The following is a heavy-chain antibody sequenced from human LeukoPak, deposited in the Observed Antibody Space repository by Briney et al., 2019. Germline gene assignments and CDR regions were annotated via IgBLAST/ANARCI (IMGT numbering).Heavy chain of an antibody. CDR3: ATDSGYSYGYDAFDI. CDR1: GYTLTELS. J-gene: IGHJ3*02. V-gene: IGHV1-24*01. CDR2: FDPEDGET. D-gene: IGHD5-18*01. Sequence: ASVKVSCKVSGYTLTELSMHWVRQAPGKGLEWMGGFDPEDGETIYAQKFQGTVTMTEDTSTDTAYMELSSLRSEDTAVYYCATDSGYSYGYDAFDIWGQGTMVTVSS.